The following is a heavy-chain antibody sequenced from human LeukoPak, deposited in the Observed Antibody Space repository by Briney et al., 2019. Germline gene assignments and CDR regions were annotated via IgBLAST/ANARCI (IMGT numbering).Heavy chain of an antibody. V-gene: IGHV3-9*01. D-gene: IGHD2-2*01. CDR3: AKDMDCSSTSCPLDY. Sequence: GGSLRLSCAASGFTFSDYYMSWIRQAPGKGLEWVSGISWNSGSIGYADSVKGRFTISRDNAKNSLYLQMNSLRAEDTALYYCAKDMDCSSTSCPLDYWGQGTLVTVSS. J-gene: IGHJ4*02. CDR1: GFTFSDYY. CDR2: ISWNSGSI.